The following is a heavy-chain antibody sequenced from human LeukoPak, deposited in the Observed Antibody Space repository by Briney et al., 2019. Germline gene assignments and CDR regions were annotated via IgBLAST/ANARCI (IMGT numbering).Heavy chain of an antibody. J-gene: IGHJ4*02. D-gene: IGHD1-26*01. CDR1: GSTFGVSA. CDR2: ISGSADGT. V-gene: IGHV3-23*01. Sequence: PGGSLRLSCAASGSTFGVSAMAWVRQAPGKGLEWVSAISGSADGTFYADSVRGRFTISRDNSKNTLYLQMNSLRDEDTAVYYCAKVWQGGGTYYTGGGLDSWGQGTLVSVSS. CDR3: AKVWQGGGTYYTGGGLDS.